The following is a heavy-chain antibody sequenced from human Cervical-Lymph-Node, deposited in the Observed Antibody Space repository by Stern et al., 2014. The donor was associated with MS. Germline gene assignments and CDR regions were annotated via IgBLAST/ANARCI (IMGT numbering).Heavy chain of an antibody. CDR1: GHTFA. CDR3: TSLSGPLDS. CDR2: IITGNGDT. Sequence: QVQLVQSGAEVKKPGASVKVSCKASGHTFAVHWVRQAPGQRLEWMGRIITGNGDTNYSQKFQGRVTITRDTFASTAYMELRSLRSEDTAVYYCTSLSGPLDSWGQGTLVTVFS. J-gene: IGHJ5*01. D-gene: IGHD3-10*01. V-gene: IGHV1-3*04.